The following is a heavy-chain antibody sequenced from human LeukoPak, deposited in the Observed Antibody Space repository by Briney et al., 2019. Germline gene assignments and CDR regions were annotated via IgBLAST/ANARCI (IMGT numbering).Heavy chain of an antibody. CDR1: NYSFISYS. CDR3: ARYLGYCSSTSCSHFDY. V-gene: IGHV1-18*01. CDR2: ISPHNGNT. J-gene: IGHJ4*02. Sequence: ASVKVSCKASNYSFISYSIGWMRQAPGQGLEWMGWISPHNGNTNYAQKLQGRVTMTTDTSTTTAYMELRSLRSDDTAVYYCARYLGYCSSTSCSHFDYWGQGTLVTVSS. D-gene: IGHD2-2*01.